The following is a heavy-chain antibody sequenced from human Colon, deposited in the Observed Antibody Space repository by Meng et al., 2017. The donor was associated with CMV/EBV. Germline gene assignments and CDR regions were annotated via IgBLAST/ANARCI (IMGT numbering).Heavy chain of an antibody. D-gene: IGHD6-6*01. V-gene: IGHV1-18*01. J-gene: IGHJ4*02. CDR2: ISADKRYT. Sequence: VQLVQPGAEVKKPGASVKVSCKTSGYVFDLYGISWVRQAPGQGLEWMGWISADKRYTSYAQNLQGRVTMTTDASTSTAYMELRGLRSNDTAVYYCARVYEYSSSWGSDYWGQGTLVTVSS. CDR3: ARVYEYSSSWGSDY. CDR1: GYVFDLYG.